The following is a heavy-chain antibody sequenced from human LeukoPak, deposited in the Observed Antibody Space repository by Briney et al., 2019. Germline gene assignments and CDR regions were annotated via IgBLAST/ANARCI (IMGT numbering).Heavy chain of an antibody. D-gene: IGHD6-13*01. J-gene: IGHJ4*02. Sequence: ASVKVSCKSSGYTFTGYYMHWVRQAPGQGLEWMGWINPNSSGTNYAQKFQGRVTMTRDTSISTAYMELSRLRSDDTAVYYCARGSSSWYWDPFDYWGQGTLVTVSS. V-gene: IGHV1-2*02. CDR1: GYTFTGYY. CDR3: ARGSSSWYWDPFDY. CDR2: INPNSSGT.